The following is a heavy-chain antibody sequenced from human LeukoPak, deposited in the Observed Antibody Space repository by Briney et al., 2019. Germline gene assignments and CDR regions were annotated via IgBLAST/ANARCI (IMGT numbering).Heavy chain of an antibody. CDR3: ARNQAGYYQSSLYYFDY. CDR1: GFTFSSYN. J-gene: IGHJ4*02. V-gene: IGHV3-21*01. CDR2: ISRSSSYI. Sequence: PGGSLRLSCAASGFTFSSYNMNWVRQAPGKGLEWVSSISRSSSYIYYADSVKGRFTISRDNAKNSLYLQMNSLRAEDTAVYHCARNQAGYYQSSLYYFDYWGQGTLVTVSS. D-gene: IGHD3-9*01.